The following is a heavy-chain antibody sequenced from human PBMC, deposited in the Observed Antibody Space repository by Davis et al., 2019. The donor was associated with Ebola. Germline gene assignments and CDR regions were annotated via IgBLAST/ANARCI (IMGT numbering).Heavy chain of an antibody. J-gene: IGHJ5*02. CDR3: TRAPPGSNWNYGGNWFDP. CDR1: GHTFTNYD. Sequence: ASVKVSCKASGHTFTNYDINWVRQATGQGLEWMGWMNPYSGNAGYAQKFQGRVSMTRTTSISTAYMELSSLSSEDTAVYYCTRAPPGSNWNYGGNWFDPWGQGTLVTVSS. V-gene: IGHV1-8*01. CDR2: MNPYSGNA. D-gene: IGHD1-7*01.